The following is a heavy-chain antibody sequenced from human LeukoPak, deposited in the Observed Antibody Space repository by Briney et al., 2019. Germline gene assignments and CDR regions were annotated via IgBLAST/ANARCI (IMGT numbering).Heavy chain of an antibody. Sequence: ASVKVSCKASGYIFTGYYIHWVRQAPGQGLEWMGWINVNSGGTNYAEKFQGRVTMTRATSISTAYMELSRLRSDDTAVYYCARGRCDDYGDYCPYYYYYMDVWGQGTTVTVSS. J-gene: IGHJ6*03. CDR2: INVNSGGT. CDR3: ARGRCDDYGDYCPYYYYYMDV. V-gene: IGHV1-2*02. D-gene: IGHD4-17*01. CDR1: GYIFTGYY.